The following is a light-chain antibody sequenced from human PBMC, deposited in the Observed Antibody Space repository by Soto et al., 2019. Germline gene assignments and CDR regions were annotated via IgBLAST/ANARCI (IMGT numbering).Light chain of an antibody. Sequence: QSVLTQPASVSGSPGQSITISCTGTSSDVGGYNLVSWYQQYPDKAPKLMNFDVNTRPSGVSNRFSGSKSGNTASLTISGLQAEDEADYYCSSYKSSSTLPYVFGTGTKVTVL. J-gene: IGLJ1*01. CDR1: SSDVGGYNL. CDR3: SSYKSSSTLPYV. CDR2: DVN. V-gene: IGLV2-14*01.